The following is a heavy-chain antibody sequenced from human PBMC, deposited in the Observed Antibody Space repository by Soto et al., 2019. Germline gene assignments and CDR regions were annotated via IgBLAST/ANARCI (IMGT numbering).Heavy chain of an antibody. J-gene: IGHJ4*02. CDR2: INPNSGGT. V-gene: IGHV1-2*04. CDR1: GYTFTGYY. CDR3: ARVGLRGFWSGHLDY. Sequence: QVQLVQSGAEVKKPGASVKVSCKASGYTFTGYYMHWVRQAPGQGLEWMGWINPNSGGTNYAQKFQGWVTMTRDTPISTAYMELSRLRSDDTAVYYCARVGLRGFWSGHLDYWGQGTLVTVS. D-gene: IGHD3-3*01.